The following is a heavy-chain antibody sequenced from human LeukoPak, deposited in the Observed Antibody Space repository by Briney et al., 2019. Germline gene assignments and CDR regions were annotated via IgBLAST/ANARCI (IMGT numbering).Heavy chain of an antibody. J-gene: IGHJ5*02. D-gene: IGHD6-13*01. CDR3: ARDQQLAAAGSLNWFDP. Sequence: GGSLRLSCAASGFTFSSYAMHWVRQAPGKGLEWVAVISYDGSNKYYADSVKGRFTISRDNSKNTLYLQMNSLRAEDTAVYYCARDQQLAAAGSLNWFDPWGQGTLVTVSS. CDR2: ISYDGSNK. V-gene: IGHV3-30-3*01. CDR1: GFTFSSYA.